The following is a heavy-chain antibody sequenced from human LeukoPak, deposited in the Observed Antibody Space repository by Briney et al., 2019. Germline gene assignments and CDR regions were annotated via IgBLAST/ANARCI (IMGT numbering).Heavy chain of an antibody. CDR2: IWYDGSQK. CDR3: ARRCSGSSCYYGDY. J-gene: IGHJ4*02. D-gene: IGHD2-2*01. V-gene: IGHV3-33*01. CDR1: GFTFSRYA. Sequence: PGGSLRLSCAASGFTFSRYAMHWVRQAPGKGLEWVAVIWYDGSQKSYAESVKGRFTISRDNSNNTLYLQMNSLRADDTAVYYCARRCSGSSCYYGDYWGQGTLVTVSS.